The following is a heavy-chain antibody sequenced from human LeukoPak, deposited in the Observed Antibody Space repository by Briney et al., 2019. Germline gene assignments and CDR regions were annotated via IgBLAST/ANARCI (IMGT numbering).Heavy chain of an antibody. D-gene: IGHD6-13*01. J-gene: IGHJ4*02. V-gene: IGHV4-59*01. CDR2: IYYSGST. CDR1: GGSISSYY. Sequence: SETLSLTCTVSGGSISSYYWSWIRQPPGKGLEWIGYIYYSGSTNYNPSLKSRVTISVDTSKNQFSLKLSSVTAADTAVYYCARVGTSSSWYDKYCHYWGQGTLVTVSS. CDR3: ARVGTSSSWYDKYCHY.